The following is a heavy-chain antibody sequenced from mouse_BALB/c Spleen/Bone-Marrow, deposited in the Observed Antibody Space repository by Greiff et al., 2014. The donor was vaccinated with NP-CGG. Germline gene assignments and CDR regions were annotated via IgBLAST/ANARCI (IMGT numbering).Heavy chain of an antibody. D-gene: IGHD2-14*01. J-gene: IGHJ4*01. CDR2: ISYGGSYI. CDR1: GFTFSDFY. Sequence: EVQVVESGGGLVKPGGSLKLSCAASGFTFSDFYMYWVRQTPEKRLEWVATISYGGSYIYYPDGVKGRFTISRDDAKNNLYLQMSSLKSEDTAMYYCARDRGVQGYAMDYWGQGTSVTVSS. CDR3: ARDRGVQGYAMDY. V-gene: IGHV5-4*02.